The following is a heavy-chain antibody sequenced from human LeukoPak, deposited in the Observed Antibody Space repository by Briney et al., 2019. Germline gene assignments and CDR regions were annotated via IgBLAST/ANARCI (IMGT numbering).Heavy chain of an antibody. CDR2: MNPNSGNT. CDR1: GYTFTSYD. Sequence: GASVKVSCKASGYTFTSYDINWVRQATGQGLEWMGWMNPNSGNTGYAQKFQGRVTITRNTSISTAYMELSSLRSEDTAVYYCASASYIGSGWYAAFDYWGQGTLVTVSS. V-gene: IGHV1-8*03. J-gene: IGHJ4*02. D-gene: IGHD6-19*01. CDR3: ASASYIGSGWYAAFDY.